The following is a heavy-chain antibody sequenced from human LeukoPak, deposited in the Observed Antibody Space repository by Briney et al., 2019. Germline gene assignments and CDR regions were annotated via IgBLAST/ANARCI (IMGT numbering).Heavy chain of an antibody. J-gene: IGHJ4*02. CDR1: GFNFNIHS. D-gene: IGHD6-19*01. V-gene: IGHV4-59*11. Sequence: PGGSLRLSCVASGFNFNIHSLNWVRQAPGKGLEWIGYIYASGNTNYNPSLKSRVTISVDTSKNQFSLKLSSVTAADTAVYYCARDPPVAGTSWGQGTLVTVSS. CDR2: IYASGNT. CDR3: ARDPPVAGTS.